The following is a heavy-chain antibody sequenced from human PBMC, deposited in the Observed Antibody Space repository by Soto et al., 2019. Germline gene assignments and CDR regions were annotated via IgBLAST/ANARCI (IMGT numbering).Heavy chain of an antibody. CDR1: GSTLSEFS. Sequence: GASVKVSCKISGSTLSEFSMHWVRQAPGKGLEWMGGYVPEDGKTIYAPKFQDRVIMTEDTSTDTAYMELSSLRSEDTAVYYCARESGSLFGELFSEEYPDGYWGQGTLVTVSS. CDR2: YVPEDGKT. CDR3: ARESGSLFGELFSEEYPDGY. V-gene: IGHV1-24*01. J-gene: IGHJ4*02. D-gene: IGHD3-10*01.